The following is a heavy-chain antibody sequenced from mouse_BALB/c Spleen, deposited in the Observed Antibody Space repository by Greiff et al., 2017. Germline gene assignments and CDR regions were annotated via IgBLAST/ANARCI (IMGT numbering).Heavy chain of an antibody. D-gene: IGHD2-2*01. CDR1: GYSFTSYW. J-gene: IGHJ2*01. CDR3: ARAGLWLRQNYFDY. Sequence: QVQLQQPGAELVRPGASVKLSCKASGYSFTSYWMNWVKQRPGQGLEWIGMIHPSDSETRLNQKFKDKAPLTVDKSSSTAYMKLSSPTSEDSAVYYSARAGLWLRQNYFDYGGQGTTLTGSS. CDR2: IHPSDSET. V-gene: IGHV1-61*01.